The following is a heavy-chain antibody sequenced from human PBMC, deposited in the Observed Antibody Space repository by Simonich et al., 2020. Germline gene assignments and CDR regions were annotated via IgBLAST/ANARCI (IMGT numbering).Heavy chain of an antibody. CDR1: GFTFSSYE. J-gene: IGHJ6*02. V-gene: IGHV3-48*03. CDR3: ARDFRLQLVEIGTYYYYGMDV. D-gene: IGHD6-6*01. CDR2: ISSSVSTI. Sequence: EVQLVESGGGLVQPGGSLRLSCAASGFTFSSYEMNWVRQAPGKGLEWVSYISSSVSTIYYADSVKGRCTSSRDNAKNSLYLQMNSLRAEDTAVYYCARDFRLQLVEIGTYYYYGMDVWGQGTTVTVSS.